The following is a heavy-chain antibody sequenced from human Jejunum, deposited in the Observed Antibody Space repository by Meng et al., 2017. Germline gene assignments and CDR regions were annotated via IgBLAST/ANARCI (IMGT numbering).Heavy chain of an antibody. CDR3: ARVKTYYGMDV. CDR1: GVSMNSGSYY. J-gene: IGHJ6*02. V-gene: IGHV4-61*02. CDR2: IYRSGSI. Sequence: LRLSCTVSGVSMNSGSYYWRWIRQPAGKEPEWIGRIYRSGSINYNPSLESRVTMSVDTSKNQFSLRLSSVTAADTAVYYCARVKTYYGMDVWGQGTTVTVSS.